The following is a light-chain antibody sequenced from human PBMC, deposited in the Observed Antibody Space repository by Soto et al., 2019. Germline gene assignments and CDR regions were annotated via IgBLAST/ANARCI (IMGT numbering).Light chain of an antibody. CDR1: NIGSKS. V-gene: IGLV3-21*04. Sequence: SYELTQPPSVSVAPGQTARITCGGNNIGSKSVHWYQQKPGQAPVLVIYYDSDRPSGIPERFSGSNSGNTATLTISRVEAGDEAYYYCQVWDSREVFGGGTKVTVL. CDR3: QVWDSREV. CDR2: YDS. J-gene: IGLJ2*01.